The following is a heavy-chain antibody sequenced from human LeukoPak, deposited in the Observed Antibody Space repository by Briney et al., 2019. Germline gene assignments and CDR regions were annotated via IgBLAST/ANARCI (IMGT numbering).Heavy chain of an antibody. CDR3: AGGGTIFGVVGDY. CDR1: GGSISSYY. J-gene: IGHJ4*02. Sequence: SETLSLTCTVSGGSISSYYWSWIRQPPGKGLEWIGYIYYSGSTNYNPSLKSRVTISVDTSKNQFSLKLSSVTAADTAVYYCAGGGTIFGVVGDYWGQGTLVTVSS. D-gene: IGHD3-3*01. CDR2: IYYSGST. V-gene: IGHV4-59*01.